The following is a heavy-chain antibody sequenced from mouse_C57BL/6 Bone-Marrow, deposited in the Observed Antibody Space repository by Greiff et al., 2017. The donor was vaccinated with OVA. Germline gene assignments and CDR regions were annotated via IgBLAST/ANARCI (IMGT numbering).Heavy chain of an antibody. CDR3: TRDGYYAMDY. D-gene: IGHD2-3*01. V-gene: IGHV5-9-1*02. CDR1: GFTFSSYA. CDR2: ISSGGDYI. J-gene: IGHJ4*01. Sequence: EVKVVESGEGLVKPGGSLKLSCAASGFTFSSYAMSWVRQTPEKRLEWVAYISSGGDYIYYADTVKGRITISRDNARNTLYLQMSSLKSEDTDMYYCTRDGYYAMDYWGQGTSVTVSS.